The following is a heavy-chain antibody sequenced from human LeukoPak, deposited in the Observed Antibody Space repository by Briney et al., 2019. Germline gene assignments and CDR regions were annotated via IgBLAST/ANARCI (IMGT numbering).Heavy chain of an antibody. CDR3: ARHPFATPFDF. V-gene: IGHV4-59*08. Sequence: SETLSLTCTVSGASVSGVYWSWIRQPPGKGLEWIGYIYHSGDSNCNPSLKSRVTVSLDTSKNQVSPRLTSVTAADTAVYYCARHPFATPFDFWGRGTLVTVSS. CDR2: IYHSGDS. D-gene: IGHD2-15*01. J-gene: IGHJ4*02. CDR1: GASVSGVY.